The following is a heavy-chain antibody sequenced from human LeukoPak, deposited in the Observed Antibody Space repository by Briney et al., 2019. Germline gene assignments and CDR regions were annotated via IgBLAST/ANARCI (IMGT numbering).Heavy chain of an antibody. CDR1: GFTFSSYA. V-gene: IGHV3-23*01. CDR3: AKYYYDSSGYYPLEYYYYMDV. Sequence: GGSLRLSCASCGFTFSSYAMSWVRQAPGKGLEWVAAISGSGGSTYYADSVKGRFTNCRDNSKNTLYLQMNSLRAEDTPVYYCAKYYYDSSGYYPLEYYYYMDVWGKGTPVTVS. J-gene: IGHJ6*03. CDR2: ISGSGGST. D-gene: IGHD3-22*01.